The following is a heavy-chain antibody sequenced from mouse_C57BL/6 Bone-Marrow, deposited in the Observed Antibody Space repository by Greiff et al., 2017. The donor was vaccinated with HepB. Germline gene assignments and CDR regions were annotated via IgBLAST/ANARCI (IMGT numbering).Heavy chain of an antibody. Sequence: EVQLQESGGGLVKPGGSLKLSCAASGFTFSDYGMHWVRQAPEKGLEWVAYISSGSSTIYYADTVKGRFTISRDNAKNTLFLQMTSLRSEDTAMYYCARGDDYDRFAYWGQGTLVTVSA. CDR2: ISSGSSTI. D-gene: IGHD2-4*01. CDR1: GFTFSDYG. J-gene: IGHJ3*01. V-gene: IGHV5-17*01. CDR3: ARGDDYDRFAY.